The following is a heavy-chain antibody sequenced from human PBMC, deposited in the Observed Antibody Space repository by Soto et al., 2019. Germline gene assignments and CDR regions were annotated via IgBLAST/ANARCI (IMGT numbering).Heavy chain of an antibody. Sequence: QVQLVESGGGVVQPGRSLRLSCAASGFTFSSYGMHWVRQAPGKGLEWVAVISYDGSNKYYADSVKGRFTISRDNSKNTLYLQMNSLRAEDTAVYYCAKDRDCGGDCYSWRLRKSYYYYGMDVWGQGTTVTVSS. D-gene: IGHD2-21*02. J-gene: IGHJ6*02. CDR1: GFTFSSYG. V-gene: IGHV3-30*18. CDR3: AKDRDCGGDCYSWRLRKSYYYYGMDV. CDR2: ISYDGSNK.